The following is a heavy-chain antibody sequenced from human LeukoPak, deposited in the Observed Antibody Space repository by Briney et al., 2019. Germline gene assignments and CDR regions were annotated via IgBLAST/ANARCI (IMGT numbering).Heavy chain of an antibody. CDR1: GFTFDDYA. CDR2: ISWKSGSI. CDR3: AKDIGLTGESGYFDY. J-gene: IGHJ4*02. V-gene: IGHV3-9*01. D-gene: IGHD7-27*01. Sequence: GGSLRLSCAASGFTFDDYAMHWVRQAPGKGLEWVSGISWKSGSIGYADSVKGRFTISRDNAKNSLYLQINSLRVEDTAFYYCAKDIGLTGESGYFDYWGQGTLVTVSS.